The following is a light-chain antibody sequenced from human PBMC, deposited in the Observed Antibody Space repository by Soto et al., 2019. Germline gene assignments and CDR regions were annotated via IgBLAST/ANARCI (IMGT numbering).Light chain of an antibody. Sequence: EIVLTQSPGTLSLSPGERATLSCRARQSVSSSYLAWYQQKPGQAPRLLISGASSRATGIPDRFSGSGSGTDFTLPISRLEPEDFALYYCQHYVERSPITFGQGTRLEIK. CDR2: GAS. V-gene: IGKV3-20*01. CDR3: QHYVERSPIT. J-gene: IGKJ5*01. CDR1: QSVSSSY.